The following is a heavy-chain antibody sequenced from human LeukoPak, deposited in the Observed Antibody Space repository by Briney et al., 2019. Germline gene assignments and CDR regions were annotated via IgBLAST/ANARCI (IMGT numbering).Heavy chain of an antibody. V-gene: IGHV3-30*02. J-gene: IGHJ5*02. CDR1: AFAFSFYG. Sequence: GGSLRLSCAASAFAFSFYGMHWVRQAPGKGLEWVAFIRYDGSNKYYADSVKGRVTISRDNSKNTLYLQMSSLTAEDTAVYYCVRARHPGGWFDPWGQGTLVTVSS. D-gene: IGHD3-10*01. CDR3: VRARHPGGWFDP. CDR2: IRYDGSNK.